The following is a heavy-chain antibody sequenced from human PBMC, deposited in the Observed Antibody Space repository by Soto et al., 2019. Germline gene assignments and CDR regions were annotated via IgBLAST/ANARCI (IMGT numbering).Heavy chain of an antibody. CDR2: MNPNSGNT. CDR3: ARGAGIAVADTDPSFDY. Sequence: QVQLVQSGAEVKKPGASVKVSCKASGYTFTSYDINWVRQATGQGLEWMGWMNPNSGNTGYAQKFQGRVTMTRNTSISTAYMELSSLRSEDTAVYYCARGAGIAVADTDPSFDYWGQGTLVTVSS. D-gene: IGHD6-19*01. CDR1: GYTFTSYD. J-gene: IGHJ4*02. V-gene: IGHV1-8*01.